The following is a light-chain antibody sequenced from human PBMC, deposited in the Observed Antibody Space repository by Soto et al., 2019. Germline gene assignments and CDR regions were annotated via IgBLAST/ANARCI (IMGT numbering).Light chain of an antibody. J-gene: IGKJ2*01. CDR2: GTS. V-gene: IGKV3-20*01. CDR3: QQFGGSVYI. CDR1: QSINSAY. Sequence: EIVLTQSPSTLSLPPGERATLSCRTSQSINSAYLAWYQHKPGQAPRLLIFGTSTRANGIPDRFSGSGSGTDFTLTISRLEPEACAVYYCQQFGGSVYIFGQGTKVEIK.